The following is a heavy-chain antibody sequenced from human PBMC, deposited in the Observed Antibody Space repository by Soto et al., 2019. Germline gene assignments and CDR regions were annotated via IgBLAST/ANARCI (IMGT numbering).Heavy chain of an antibody. CDR1: GYTFTGYA. CDR2: INDGNGNT. CDR3: ARAVAVPADFDY. V-gene: IGHV1-3*05. D-gene: IGHD6-19*01. J-gene: IGHJ4*02. Sequence: QVQLVQSGAEEKKPGASVKVSCKASGYTFTGYAMHWVRQAPGQRLEWMGWINDGNGNTKYSQKFQGRVTITRDTSASTACMELSSLRSEDTAVYYCARAVAVPADFDYWGQGTLVTVSS.